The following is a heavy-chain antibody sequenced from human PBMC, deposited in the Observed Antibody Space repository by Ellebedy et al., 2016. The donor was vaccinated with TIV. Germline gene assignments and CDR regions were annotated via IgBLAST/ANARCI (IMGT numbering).Heavy chain of an antibody. Sequence: GESLKISCQGSGYSFTSYWISWVRQMPGKGLEWMGRIDPSDSYTNYSPSFQGHVTISADKSISTAYLQWSSLKASDTAMYYCARHTYTVAAAGNNRHYNWFDPWGQGTLVTVSS. V-gene: IGHV5-10-1*01. D-gene: IGHD6-13*01. J-gene: IGHJ5*02. CDR1: GYSFTSYW. CDR3: ARHTYTVAAAGNNRHYNWFDP. CDR2: IDPSDSYT.